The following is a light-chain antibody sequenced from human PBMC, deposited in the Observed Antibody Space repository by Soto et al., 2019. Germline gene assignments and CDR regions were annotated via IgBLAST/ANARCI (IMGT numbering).Light chain of an antibody. V-gene: IGKV1-8*01. CDR3: QQCYNIHPGT. J-gene: IGKJ4*02. CDR2: GAS. Sequence: IRITRCAFSFTPSTCDLVTITGRTSQSIRNYLTWYQQKPGKAPRLLIYGASSLQSGVPSRFSGSGSGTNFSLTINCLQSEDYATYYCQQCYNIHPGTFGGGTKVDIK. CDR1: QSIRNY.